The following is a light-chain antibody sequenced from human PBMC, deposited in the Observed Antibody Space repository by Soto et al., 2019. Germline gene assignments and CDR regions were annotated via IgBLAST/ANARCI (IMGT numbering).Light chain of an antibody. CDR2: KDS. CDR1: ALPKQY. CDR3: QSELSSGTYVV. J-gene: IGLJ2*01. Sequence: SYELTQPPSVSVSPGQTARITCSGDALPKQYAYWYQQKPGQAPVMVMYKDSERPSGIPERFSGSSSGTTVTLTISGVQAEDEADYYCQSELSSGTYVVFGAGTQLTVL. V-gene: IGLV3-25*02.